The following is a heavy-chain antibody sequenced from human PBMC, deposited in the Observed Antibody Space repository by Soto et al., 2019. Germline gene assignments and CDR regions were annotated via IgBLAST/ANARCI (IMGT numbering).Heavy chain of an antibody. CDR1: GFTFSSYS. CDR2: ISSSSSTI. D-gene: IGHD5-18*01. Sequence: LRLSCAASGFTFSSYSMNWVRQAPGKGLEWVSYISSSSSTIYYADSVKGRFTISRDNAKNSLYLQMNSLRAEDTAVYYCARDQQHSGFDPWGQGTLVTVSS. J-gene: IGHJ5*02. V-gene: IGHV3-48*01. CDR3: ARDQQHSGFDP.